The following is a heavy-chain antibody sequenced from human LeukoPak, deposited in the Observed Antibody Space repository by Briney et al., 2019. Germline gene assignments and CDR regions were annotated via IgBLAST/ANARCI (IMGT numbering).Heavy chain of an antibody. V-gene: IGHV3-23*01. CDR1: GFTFSSYA. CDR3: AKGPGYDFWSGYITPRWDY. Sequence: PGGSLRLSCAASGFTFSSYAMSWVRQAPGKGLEWVSAISGSGGSTYYADSVKGRFTISRDNSKNTLYLQMNSLRAEDTAVYYCAKGPGYDFWSGYITPRWDYWGQGTLVTVSS. D-gene: IGHD3-3*01. J-gene: IGHJ4*02. CDR2: ISGSGGST.